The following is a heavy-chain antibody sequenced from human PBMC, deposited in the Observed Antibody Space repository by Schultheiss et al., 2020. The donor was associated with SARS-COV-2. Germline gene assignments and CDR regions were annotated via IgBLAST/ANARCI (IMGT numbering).Heavy chain of an antibody. V-gene: IGHV3-7*01. J-gene: IGHJ4*02. CDR3: ARDGHRITMVRGVIITGGGDY. Sequence: GESLKISFAASGFTFSDHYMDWVRQAPGKGLEWVANIKQDGSEKYYVDSVKGRFTISRDNAKNSLYLQMNSLRAEDTAVYYCARDGHRITMVRGVIITGGGDYWGQGTLVTVSS. CDR2: IKQDGSEK. D-gene: IGHD3-10*01. CDR1: GFTFSDHY.